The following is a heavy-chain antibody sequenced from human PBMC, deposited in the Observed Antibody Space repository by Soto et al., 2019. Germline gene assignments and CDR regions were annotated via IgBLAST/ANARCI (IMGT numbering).Heavy chain of an antibody. J-gene: IGHJ4*02. CDR1: DYSISSGYY. V-gene: IGHV4-38-2*01. D-gene: IGHD1-26*01. CDR2: IYHSGST. Sequence: ASETLSLTCGVSDYSISSGYYWGWIRQPPGKGLEWIGNIYHSGSTHYNPALKSRVTISVDTSKNQFSLKLKSVTAADTAVYYCTRRGSSGTPVDYWGQGILVTVSS. CDR3: TRRGSSGTPVDY.